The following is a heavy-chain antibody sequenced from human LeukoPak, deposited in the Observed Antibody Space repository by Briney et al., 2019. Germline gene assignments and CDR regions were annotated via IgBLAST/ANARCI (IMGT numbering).Heavy chain of an antibody. V-gene: IGHV1-18*01. CDR3: ARDLSPSWDYYFDY. J-gene: IGHJ4*02. Sequence: ASVKVSCKASGYTFTSYGISWVRQAPGQGLEWMGWISAYNGNTKYAQKFQGRVTMTTDTSTSTAYMELRSLRSDDTAVYYCARDLSPSWDYYFDYWGQGTLVTVSS. D-gene: IGHD1-26*01. CDR2: ISAYNGNT. CDR1: GYTFTSYG.